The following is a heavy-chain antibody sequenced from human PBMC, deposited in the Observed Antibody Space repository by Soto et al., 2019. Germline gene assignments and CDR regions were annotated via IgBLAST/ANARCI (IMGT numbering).Heavy chain of an antibody. CDR2: ASHTGGT. J-gene: IGHJ6*02. V-gene: IGHV4-34*01. CDR1: GGSFSGWH. CDR3: ARSRNLDV. D-gene: IGHD1-1*01. Sequence: QVQVQQWGAGLLKFSETLSLTCAVNGGSFSGWHWNWIRQPPGKGLEWIGEASHTGGTNYNPSLESRVTISVDRSRNQLSLKLTSVSAADTAVYYCARSRNLDVWGPGTMVIGSS.